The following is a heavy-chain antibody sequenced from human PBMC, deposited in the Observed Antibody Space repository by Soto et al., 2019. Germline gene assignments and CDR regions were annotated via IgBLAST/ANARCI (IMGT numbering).Heavy chain of an antibody. V-gene: IGHV4-30-2*01. CDR3: VGRYDSGGYFYDH. D-gene: IGHD3-22*01. CDR1: AGSFSTGGYS. CDR2: IYDGGPP. J-gene: IGHJ5*02. Sequence: LQLQESGSGLVRPSETLSLTCGVSAGSFSTGGYSWGWIRQPPGEGLEWIGNIYDGGPPIYNPTLNSRVTMSIDRSKNQFSLRVTSVTAADTAVYYCVGRYDSGGYFYDHWGQGTLVTVSS.